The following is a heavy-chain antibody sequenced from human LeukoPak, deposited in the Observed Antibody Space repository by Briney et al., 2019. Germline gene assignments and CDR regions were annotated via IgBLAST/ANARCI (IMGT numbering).Heavy chain of an antibody. J-gene: IGHJ4*02. CDR1: GFTFSDYY. Sequence: GGSLRLSCAASGFTFSDYYMSWIRQPPGKGLEWVSYISSSGTTIYYADSVRGRFTVSRDNAKNSLYLQMDSLSAEDTAVYYCASLRGVNRWVQGTLVTVSS. CDR2: ISSSGTTI. D-gene: IGHD3-10*01. CDR3: ASLRGVNR. V-gene: IGHV3-11*01.